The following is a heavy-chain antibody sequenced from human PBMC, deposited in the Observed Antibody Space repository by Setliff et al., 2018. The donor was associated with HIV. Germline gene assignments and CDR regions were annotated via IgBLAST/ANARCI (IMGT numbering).Heavy chain of an antibody. CDR1: GFTFSSYS. CDR2: ISSSSST. J-gene: IGHJ6*02. D-gene: IGHD5-18*01. CDR3: ARKLQPGYGMDV. Sequence: GGSLRLSCAASGFTFSSYSMNWVRQAPGKGLEWVSSISSSSSTSYADSVKGRFTISRDNTKNSLYLQMDSLRAEDTTVYYCARKLQPGYGMDVWGQGTTVTVSS. V-gene: IGHV3-21*01.